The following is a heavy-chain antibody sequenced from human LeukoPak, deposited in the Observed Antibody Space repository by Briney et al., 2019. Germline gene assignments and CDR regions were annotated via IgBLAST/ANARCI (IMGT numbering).Heavy chain of an antibody. CDR2: IIPIFGTA. CDR3: ARGLYYDFWSGYSPFDY. CDR1: GGTFSIYA. J-gene: IGHJ4*02. Sequence: SVKVSCTASGGTFSIYAISWVRQAPGQGLEWVGGIIPIFGTANYAQKFQGRVTITPDEFTSTAYMELSSLRSEDTAVYYCARGLYYDFWSGYSPFDYWGQGTLVTVSS. V-gene: IGHV1-69*13. D-gene: IGHD3-3*01.